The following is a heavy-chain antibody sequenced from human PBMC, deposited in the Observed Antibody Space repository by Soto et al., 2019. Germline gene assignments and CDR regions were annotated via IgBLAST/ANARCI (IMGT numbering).Heavy chain of an antibody. D-gene: IGHD2-15*01. CDR3: GREYCRGGRCYSPDP. J-gene: IGHJ5*02. CDR2: TSTNNGDT. CDR1: GYTLTTFG. Sequence: ASVKVSCKASGYTLTTFGISWVRQAPGQGLEWMGWTSTNNGDTYYAPRFQGRVTVTKDTSTRTAYMELRSLGSDDTAVYYCGREYCRGGRCYSPDPWGQGTLVTVSS. V-gene: IGHV1-18*01.